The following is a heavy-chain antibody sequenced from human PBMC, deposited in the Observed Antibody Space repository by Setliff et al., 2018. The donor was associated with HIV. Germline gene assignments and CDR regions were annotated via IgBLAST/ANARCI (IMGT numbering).Heavy chain of an antibody. Sequence: GASVKVSCKASGSTFTSYAINWVRQAPGQGLEWMGGIIPIFSTSNYAQRFQGRVTITADESTSTAYMELNNLKFEDTAVYYCARARRDSYDRGRRNHYYIDVWGKGTTVTVSS. CDR3: ARARRDSYDRGRRNHYYIDV. V-gene: IGHV1-69*13. J-gene: IGHJ6*03. D-gene: IGHD3-22*01. CDR2: IIPIFSTS. CDR1: GSTFTSYA.